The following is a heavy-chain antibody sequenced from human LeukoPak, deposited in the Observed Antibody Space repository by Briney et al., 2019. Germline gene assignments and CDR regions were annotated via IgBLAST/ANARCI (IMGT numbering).Heavy chain of an antibody. D-gene: IGHD5-18*01. Sequence: SETLSLTCTVSGGSISSYYWSWIRQPPGKGLEWIGYIYYTGGTNYNPSLESRVTISVDTSKNQISLEVTSVTAADTAVYYCARDGGYGHYDYWGRGTLVTVSS. V-gene: IGHV4-59*12. CDR3: ARDGGYGHYDY. CDR1: GGSISSYY. CDR2: IYYTGGT. J-gene: IGHJ4*02.